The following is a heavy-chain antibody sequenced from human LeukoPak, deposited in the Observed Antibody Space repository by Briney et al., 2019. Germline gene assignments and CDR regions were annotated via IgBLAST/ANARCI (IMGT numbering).Heavy chain of an antibody. CDR2: IYYSGST. V-gene: IGHV4-61*08. Sequence: SETLSLTCTVSGGSISSGDYYWSWIRQPPGKGLEWIGYIYYSGSTNYNPSLKSRVTISVDTSKNQFSLKLSSVTAADTAVYYCARGTKVAWCPASYWGQGTVVTVSS. CDR3: ARGTKVAWCPASY. J-gene: IGHJ4*02. CDR1: GGSISSGDYY. D-gene: IGHD3-9*01.